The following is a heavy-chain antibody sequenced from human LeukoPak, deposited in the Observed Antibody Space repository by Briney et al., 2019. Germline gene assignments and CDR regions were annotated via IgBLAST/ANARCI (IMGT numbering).Heavy chain of an antibody. CDR2: IKQDGSER. V-gene: IGHV3-7*01. CDR1: GFSFSAYW. CDR3: ARDSTFKLDY. Sequence: PGRSLRLSCAASGFSFSAYWMTWVRQAPGKGLEWVANIKQDGSERHYVDSVRGRFTISRDNARNSLHLQMNSLRAEDTAVYYCARDSTFKLDYWGQGTLVTVSS. J-gene: IGHJ4*02.